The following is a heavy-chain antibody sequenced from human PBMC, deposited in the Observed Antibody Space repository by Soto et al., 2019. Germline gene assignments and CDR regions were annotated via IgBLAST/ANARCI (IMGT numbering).Heavy chain of an antibody. J-gene: IGHJ4*02. V-gene: IGHV3-30*18. Sequence: QVQLVESGGGVVQPGRSLRLSCAASGFTFSSYGMHWVRQAPGKGLEWVAVISYDGSNKYYADSVKGRLTISRDNSKNTLYLQMNSLRAEDTAVYYCAKAQPYYYGSGSSNYFDYWGQGTLVTVSS. CDR3: AKAQPYYYGSGSSNYFDY. CDR2: ISYDGSNK. D-gene: IGHD3-10*01. CDR1: GFTFSSYG.